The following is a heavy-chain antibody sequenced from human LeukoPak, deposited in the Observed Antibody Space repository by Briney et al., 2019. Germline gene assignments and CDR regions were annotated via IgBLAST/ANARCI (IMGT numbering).Heavy chain of an antibody. CDR3: TTYDLWSGRLDY. J-gene: IGHJ4*02. Sequence: GESLKISCKGSGYNFTSYWVGWVRQMPGKGLEWMGIIYPGDSDTRYSPSFQGQVTISADKSISTAFLQWSSLKAPDTAMYYCTTYDLWSGRLDYWGQGTLVTVSS. CDR1: GYNFTSYW. CDR2: IYPGDSDT. D-gene: IGHD3-3*01. V-gene: IGHV5-51*01.